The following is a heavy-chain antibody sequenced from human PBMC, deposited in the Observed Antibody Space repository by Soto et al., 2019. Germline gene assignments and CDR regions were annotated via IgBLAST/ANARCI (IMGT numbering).Heavy chain of an antibody. CDR3: ENSITVFGFLIPPFEP. D-gene: IGHD3-3*01. CDR2: INHTGVT. CDR1: VVSVKGYY. V-gene: IGHV4-34*01. Sequence: SEAWSVTCGVYVVSVKGYYWNGIRQPPGKGLEWIGEINHTGVTHYNPSLKSLVTMSVDTCKNKFSLRLSSVTAPEKAIHYCENSITVFGFLIPPFEPSGQGNPVTV. J-gene: IGHJ5*02.